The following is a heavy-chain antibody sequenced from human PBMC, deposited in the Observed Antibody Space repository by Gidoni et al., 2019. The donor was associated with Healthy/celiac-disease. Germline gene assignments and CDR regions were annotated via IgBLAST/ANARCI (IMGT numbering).Heavy chain of an antibody. V-gene: IGHV3-30*18. Sequence: QVQLVESGGGVVQPGRSLRLSCAASGFTFSSDGMHWVRQAPGKGLEWVAVISYDGSNKYYADSVKGRFTISRDNSKNTLYLQMNSLRAEDTAVYYCAKGYYYGSGDTNGMDVWGQGTTVTVSS. CDR1: GFTFSSDG. D-gene: IGHD3-10*01. CDR3: AKGYYYGSGDTNGMDV. J-gene: IGHJ6*02. CDR2: ISYDGSNK.